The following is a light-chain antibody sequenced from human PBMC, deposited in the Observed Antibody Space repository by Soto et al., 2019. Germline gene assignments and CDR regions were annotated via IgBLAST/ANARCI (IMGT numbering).Light chain of an antibody. CDR3: TSYADRNMMT. V-gene: IGLV2-8*01. Sequence: QSALTQPPSASGSPGQSVTISCTGTSSDVGGYNYVSWYQQHPGKAPKVMIYDVTKRPSGVPDRFSGSKSGNTASLTVSGLQAEDEADYYCTSYADRNMMTFGGGTKLTVL. CDR2: DVT. CDR1: SSDVGGYNY. J-gene: IGLJ2*01.